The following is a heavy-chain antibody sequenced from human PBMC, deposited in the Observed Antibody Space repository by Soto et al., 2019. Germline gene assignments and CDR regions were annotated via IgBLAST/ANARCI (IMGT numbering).Heavy chain of an antibody. CDR3: ARAPPYCSSTSCPGNFDI. V-gene: IGHV3-53*01. Sequence: PGGSLRLSCAASEFTVSSSYMTWVRQAPGKGLEWVSVIYSGGSTYYADSVRGRFTISRDNSKNTLYLQMNSLRAEDTAVYYCARAPPYCSSTSCPGNFDIWGQGTMVTVSS. D-gene: IGHD2-2*01. CDR1: EFTVSSSY. J-gene: IGHJ3*02. CDR2: IYSGGST.